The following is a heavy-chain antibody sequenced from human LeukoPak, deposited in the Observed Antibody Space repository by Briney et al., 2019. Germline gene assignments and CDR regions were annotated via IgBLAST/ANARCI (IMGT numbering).Heavy chain of an antibody. Sequence: GSLRLSCAASGFTFSSYAMSWVRQAPGKGLEWIGEINHSGSTNYNPSLKSRVTISVDTSKNQFSLKLSSVTAADTAVYYCARKRIEATAAGILSHAFDIWGQGTVVTVSS. V-gene: IGHV4-34*01. CDR3: ARKRIEATAAGILSHAFDI. J-gene: IGHJ3*02. D-gene: IGHD6-13*01. CDR2: INHSGST. CDR1: GFTFSSYA.